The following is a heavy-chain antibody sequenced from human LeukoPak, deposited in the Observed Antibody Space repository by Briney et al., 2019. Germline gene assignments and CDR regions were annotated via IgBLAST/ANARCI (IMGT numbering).Heavy chain of an antibody. CDR2: IIPIFGTA. J-gene: IGHJ6*02. CDR1: GFTFSSYA. V-gene: IGHV1-69*01. Sequence: GGSLRLSCAASGFTFSSYAISWVRQAPGQGLEWMGGIIPIFGTANYAQKFQGRVTITADESTSTAYMELSSLRSEDTAVYYCASSTGAHYYYYGMDVWGQGTTVTVSS. D-gene: IGHD1-26*01. CDR3: ASSTGAHYYYYGMDV.